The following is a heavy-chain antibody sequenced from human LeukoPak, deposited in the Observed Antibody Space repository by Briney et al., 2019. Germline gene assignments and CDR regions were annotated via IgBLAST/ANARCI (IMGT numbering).Heavy chain of an antibody. J-gene: IGHJ6*02. Sequence: PSETLSLTCTVSGGSISSYYWSWIRQPPGKGLEWIGEINHSGSTNYNPSLKSRVTISVDTSKNQFSLKLSSVTAADTAVYYCARGAAMVIRYYYGMDVWGQGTTVTVSS. V-gene: IGHV4-34*01. CDR2: INHSGST. CDR1: GGSISSYY. CDR3: ARGAAMVIRYYYGMDV. D-gene: IGHD5-18*01.